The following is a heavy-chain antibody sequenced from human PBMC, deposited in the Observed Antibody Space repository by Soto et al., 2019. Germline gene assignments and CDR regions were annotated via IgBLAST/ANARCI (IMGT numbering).Heavy chain of an antibody. CDR2: IGTSGSYI. V-gene: IGHV3-21*04. CDR1: GFIFSRYS. CDR3: AKDLWGSSSRPFIILDY. D-gene: IGHD6-13*01. Sequence: GGSLRLSCAVSGFIFSRYSMNWVRQAPGKGLEWVSSIGTSGSYIYDTDSVKGRFTISRDNTKDSLYLQMNSLRAEDTAVYYCAKDLWGSSSRPFIILDYWGQGTLVTVSS. J-gene: IGHJ4*02.